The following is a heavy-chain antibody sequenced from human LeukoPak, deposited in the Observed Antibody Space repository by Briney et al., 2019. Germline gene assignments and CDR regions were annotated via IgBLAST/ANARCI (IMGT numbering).Heavy chain of an antibody. J-gene: IGHJ4*02. D-gene: IGHD6-19*01. CDR2: IYHSGST. Sequence: PSETLSLTCAVSGGSISSSNWGSWVRQPPGKGLEWIGEIYHSGSTNYNPSLKSRVTISVDKSKNQFSPKLSSVTAADTAVYYCARGIAVAGTLNYDYWGQGTLVTVSS. V-gene: IGHV4-4*02. CDR3: ARGIAVAGTLNYDY. CDR1: GGSISSSNW.